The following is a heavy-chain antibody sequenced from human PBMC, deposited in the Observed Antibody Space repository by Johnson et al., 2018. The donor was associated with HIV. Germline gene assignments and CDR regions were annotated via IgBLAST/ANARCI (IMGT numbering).Heavy chain of an antibody. D-gene: IGHD3-10*01. V-gene: IGHV3-53*01. J-gene: IGHJ3*02. CDR3: ARAGRWSGDTFDI. CDR1: GFTVSSNY. Sequence: VQLVESGGGLIQPGGSLRLSCAASGFTVSSNYMSWVRQAPGKGLEWVSAISGSGGSTGYADSVKGRFTISRDNAKNSLHLQMNSLRAEDTAFYYCARAGRWSGDTFDIWGQGTMVTVSS. CDR2: SGSGGST.